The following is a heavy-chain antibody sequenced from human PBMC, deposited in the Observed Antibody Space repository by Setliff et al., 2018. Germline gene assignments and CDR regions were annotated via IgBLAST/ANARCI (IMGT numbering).Heavy chain of an antibody. V-gene: IGHV4-39*01. Sequence: SETLSLTCTVSGGSIGSSSYYWGWIRQPPGKGLEWIGSIYYSGSTYYNPSLKSRVTISVDTSKNQFSLKLSSVTAADTAVYYCARVRRVVIAYYYYMDVWGKGTTVTVSS. D-gene: IGHD2-21*01. CDR3: ARVRRVVIAYYYYMDV. CDR2: IYYSGST. CDR1: GGSIGSSSYY. J-gene: IGHJ6*03.